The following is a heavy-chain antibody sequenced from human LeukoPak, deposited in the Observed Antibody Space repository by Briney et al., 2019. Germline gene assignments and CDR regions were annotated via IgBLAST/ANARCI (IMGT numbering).Heavy chain of an antibody. CDR3: ARVLFSSGYYYGNAFDI. CDR1: GGTFSSYA. V-gene: IGHV1-69*13. J-gene: IGHJ3*02. CDR2: IIPIFGTA. Sequence: ASVKVPCKASGGTFSSYAISWVRQAPGRGLEWMGGIIPIFGTANYAQKFQGRVTITADESTSTAYMELSSLRSEDTAVYYCARVLFSSGYYYGNAFDIWGQGTMVTVSS. D-gene: IGHD3-22*01.